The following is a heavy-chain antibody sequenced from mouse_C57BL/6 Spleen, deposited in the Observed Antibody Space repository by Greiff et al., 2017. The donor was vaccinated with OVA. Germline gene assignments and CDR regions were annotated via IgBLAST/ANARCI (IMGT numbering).Heavy chain of an antibody. CDR2: IHPNSGST. V-gene: IGHV1-64*01. CDR3: VYYYGSSFSPFDY. J-gene: IGHJ2*01. CDR1: GYTFTSYW. Sequence: VQLQQPGAELVKPGASVKLSCKASGYTFTSYWMHWVKQRPGQGLEWIGMIHPNSGSTNYNEKFKSKATLTVDKSSSTAYMQLSSLTSEDSAVYYCVYYYGSSFSPFDYWGQGTTLTVSS. D-gene: IGHD1-1*01.